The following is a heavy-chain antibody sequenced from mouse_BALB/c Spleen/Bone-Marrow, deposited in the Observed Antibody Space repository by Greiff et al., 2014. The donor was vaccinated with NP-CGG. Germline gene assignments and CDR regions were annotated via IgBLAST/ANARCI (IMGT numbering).Heavy chain of an antibody. V-gene: IGHV1-5*01. CDR1: GYSFISYW. Sequence: VQLQQSGTVLARPGASVKMSCKASGYSFISYWMHWVKQRPGQGLEWIGAIYPGNSDASYNQKVKGKAKLTAVTSASTAYMELSSLTNEDSAVYYCTRWGVYDYDGGFAYWGQGTLVTVSA. J-gene: IGHJ3*01. D-gene: IGHD2-4*01. CDR3: TRWGVYDYDGGFAY. CDR2: IYPGNSDA.